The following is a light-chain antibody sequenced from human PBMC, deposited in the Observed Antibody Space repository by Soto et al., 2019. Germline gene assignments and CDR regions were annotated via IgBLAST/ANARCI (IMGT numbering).Light chain of an antibody. CDR3: QQYNKWPPYT. V-gene: IGKV3-15*01. J-gene: IGKJ2*01. CDR1: QSVSSN. CDR2: GAS. Sequence: EIVMTQSPATLSVSPGERATLSCRASQSVSSNLAWSQQKPGQAPRLLIYGASTRATGIPARFSGSGSGTEFTLTISSLQAEDFAVYYCQQYNKWPPYTFGQGTKLEIK.